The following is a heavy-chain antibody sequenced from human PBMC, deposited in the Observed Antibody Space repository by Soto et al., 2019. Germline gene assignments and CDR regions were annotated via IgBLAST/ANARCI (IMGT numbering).Heavy chain of an antibody. CDR3: ARRTGDFWSGYTYYFDY. V-gene: IGHV5-51*01. CDR2: IYPGDSDT. D-gene: IGHD3-3*01. Sequence: PGGSLKISCKVSGYSFTSYWIGWVRQMPGKGLEWMGIIYPGDSDTRYSPSFQGQVTISADKSISTAYLQWSSLKASDTAMYYCARRTGDFWSGYTYYFDYWGQGTLVTVSS. J-gene: IGHJ4*02. CDR1: GYSFTSYW.